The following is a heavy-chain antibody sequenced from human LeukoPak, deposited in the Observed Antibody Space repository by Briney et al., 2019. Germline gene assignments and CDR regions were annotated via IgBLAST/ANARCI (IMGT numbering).Heavy chain of an antibody. CDR3: ARDKTGYSSSWPPIAFDY. CDR2: VIPIYGTS. J-gene: IGHJ4*02. V-gene: IGHV1-69*13. D-gene: IGHD6-13*01. Sequence: SVKVSCKASGGTLNNYAVSWVRQAPGQGLEWMGGVIPIYGTSTYAQKFQGRVTITADESTSTAYMELSSLRSEDTAVYYCARDKTGYSSSWPPIAFDYWGQGTLVTVSS. CDR1: GGTLNNYA.